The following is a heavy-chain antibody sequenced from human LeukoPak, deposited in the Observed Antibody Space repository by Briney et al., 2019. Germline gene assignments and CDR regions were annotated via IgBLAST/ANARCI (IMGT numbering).Heavy chain of an antibody. Sequence: PSETLSLTCTVSGGSISSSSYYWGWIRQPPGKGLEWIGSLHYSGSTYYNPSLKSRVTISVDTSNNQFSLKLSSVTAADTAVYYCAKDKRRIFVVVTEGYYGVDVWGQGTTVTVSS. CDR2: LHYSGST. J-gene: IGHJ6*02. CDR1: GGSISSSSYY. CDR3: AKDKRRIFVVVTEGYYGVDV. D-gene: IGHD2-21*02. V-gene: IGHV4-39*02.